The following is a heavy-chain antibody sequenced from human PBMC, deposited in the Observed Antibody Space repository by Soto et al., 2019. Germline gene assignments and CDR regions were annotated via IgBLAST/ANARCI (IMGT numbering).Heavy chain of an antibody. J-gene: IGHJ6*02. Sequence: GGSLRLSCAASGFTFSSCGMHWVRQAPGKGLEWVSFIAYDGNNNYYVYSVRGRVTISRDNSKNTLYLQLNSQRPEDTAVYYCAKDRAYSAFDSRHYYHGIHXWGQGTTVTVS. D-gene: IGHD1-26*01. CDR2: IAYDGNNN. V-gene: IGHV3-30*18. CDR3: AKDRAYSAFDSRHYYHGIHX. CDR1: GFTFSSCG.